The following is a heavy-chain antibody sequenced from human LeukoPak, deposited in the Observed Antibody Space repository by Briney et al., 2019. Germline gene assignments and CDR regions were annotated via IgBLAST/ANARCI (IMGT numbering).Heavy chain of an antibody. V-gene: IGHV4-4*07. D-gene: IGHD2-15*01. CDR2: IYTSGST. CDR1: GGSISSYY. J-gene: IGHJ4*02. Sequence: SETLSLTXTVSGGSISSYYWNWIRQPAGKGLEWIGRIYTSGSTNYNPSLKSRVTMSVDTSKNQFSLKLSSVTAADTAVYYCARVQGSFYGDYVDYWGPGTLVTVSS. CDR3: ARVQGSFYGDYVDY.